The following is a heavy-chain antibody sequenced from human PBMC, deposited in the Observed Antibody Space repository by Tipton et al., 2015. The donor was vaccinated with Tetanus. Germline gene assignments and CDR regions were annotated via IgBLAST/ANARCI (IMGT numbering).Heavy chain of an antibody. Sequence: GSLRLSCAASGFTFSAYYMSWIRLAPGKGLEWISYISHTGTTTYYSASVMGRFTVSRDNTKNSLYLEINSLRAEDTAVYYCSRDPNVDVVVAEPDDAFDIWGQGTMVTVSS. CDR3: SRDPNVDVVVAEPDDAFDI. J-gene: IGHJ3*02. D-gene: IGHD2-15*01. CDR2: ISHTGTTT. CDR1: GFTFSAYY. V-gene: IGHV3-11*01.